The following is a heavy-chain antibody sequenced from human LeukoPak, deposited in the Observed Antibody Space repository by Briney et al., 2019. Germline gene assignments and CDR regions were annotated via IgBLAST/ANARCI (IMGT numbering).Heavy chain of an antibody. D-gene: IGHD1-26*01. CDR3: ARSIVGVTGGAFDI. CDR2: IKQDGSEK. J-gene: IGHJ3*02. V-gene: IGHV3-7*01. CDR1: GFTFSSYW. Sequence: GGSLRLSCAASGFTFSSYWMSWVRQAPGKGLEWVANIKQDGSEKYYVDSVKGRFTISRDNAKNSLYLQMNSLRAEDTAVYYCARSIVGVTGGAFDIWGQGTMVTVSS.